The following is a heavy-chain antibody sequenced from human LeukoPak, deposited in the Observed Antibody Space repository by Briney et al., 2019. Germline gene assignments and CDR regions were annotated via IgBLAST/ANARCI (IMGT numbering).Heavy chain of an antibody. V-gene: IGHV3-21*01. Sequence: GGSLRLSCAASGFTFSSYSMNWVRQAPGKGLEWVSSISSSSSYIYYADSVKGRFTISRDNDRHSLYLQMNSLRAEDTAVYYCAREMDYDFWSGLSDYFDYWVQGTVVTVSS. CDR1: GFTFSSYS. J-gene: IGHJ4*02. CDR3: AREMDYDFWSGLSDYFDY. CDR2: ISSSSSYI. D-gene: IGHD3-3*01.